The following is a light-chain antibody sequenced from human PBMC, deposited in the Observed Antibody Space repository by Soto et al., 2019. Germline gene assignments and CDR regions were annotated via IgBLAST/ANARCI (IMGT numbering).Light chain of an antibody. J-gene: IGLJ2*01. CDR3: VAWDDSLSGRVV. V-gene: IGLV1-44*01. CDR1: NSNIGSNT. Sequence: QAVVTQPPSASGTPGQRVTISCSGSNSNIGSNTVNWYQQLPGTAPKLLIYGNNQRPSGVPDRFSGSKSGTSASLAISGLQSEDEADYYCVAWDDSLSGRVVFGGGTKVTVL. CDR2: GNN.